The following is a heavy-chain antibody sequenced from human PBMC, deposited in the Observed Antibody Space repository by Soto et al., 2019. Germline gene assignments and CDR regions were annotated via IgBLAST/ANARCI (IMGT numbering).Heavy chain of an antibody. J-gene: IGHJ6*02. CDR1: GFTFSSHW. V-gene: IGHV3-7*01. CDR3: AREGVIVATIGELENYYYYYGMDV. Sequence: GGSLRLSCAASGFTFSSHWMSWVRQAPGKGLEWVANIKQDGRETYYVDSVKGRSTISRDNAKNSLYLQMNSLRAEDTAVYYCAREGVIVATIGELENYYYYYGMDVWGQWPTVTVSS. D-gene: IGHD5-12*01. CDR2: IKQDGRET.